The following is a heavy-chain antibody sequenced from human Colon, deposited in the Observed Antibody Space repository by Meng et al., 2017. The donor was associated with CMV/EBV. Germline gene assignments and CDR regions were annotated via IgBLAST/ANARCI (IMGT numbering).Heavy chain of an antibody. Sequence: QVQLHQWGADVLKPSXPLSLTHTVSADSFTGYHWTWIRQPPGKGPEWIGEIHYRGSIHYNPSLESRVTISLDMSTNQLSLKLNSVTAADTAVYYCVRGNWVSDFWGQGTLVTVSS. D-gene: IGHD7-27*01. J-gene: IGHJ4*02. V-gene: IGHV4-34*01. CDR3: VRGNWVSDF. CDR2: IHYRGSI. CDR1: ADSFTGYH.